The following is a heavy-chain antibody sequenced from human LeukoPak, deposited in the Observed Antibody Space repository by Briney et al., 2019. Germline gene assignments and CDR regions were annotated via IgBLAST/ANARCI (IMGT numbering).Heavy chain of an antibody. CDR2: IRYHGSDK. CDR3: ARSPTSWYFDY. J-gene: IGHJ4*02. V-gene: IGHV3-30*02. Sequence: GGTLRLSCAASGFTFSTYGMHWVRQAPGKGLEWVAFIRYHGSDKYYADSVKGRFTISRDNSKNTLYLQMSSLRPEDTSVYYCARSPTSWYFDYWGQGTLVTVSS. D-gene: IGHD2-2*01. CDR1: GFTFSTYG.